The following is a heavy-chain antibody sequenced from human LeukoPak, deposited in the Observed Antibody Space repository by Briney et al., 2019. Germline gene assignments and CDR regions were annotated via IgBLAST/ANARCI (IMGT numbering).Heavy chain of an antibody. Sequence: GSSLRLSCAASGFTFSSYDMHWVRQAPGKGLEGVAVISYEGSNKYYADSVKGRFTISRDNSKNTLYLQMNSLRAEDTAVYYCAKVPDSSGYYYRYYFDYWGQGTLVTVSS. D-gene: IGHD3-22*01. CDR3: AKVPDSSGYYYRYYFDY. V-gene: IGHV3-30*18. CDR1: GFTFSSYD. CDR2: ISYEGSNK. J-gene: IGHJ4*02.